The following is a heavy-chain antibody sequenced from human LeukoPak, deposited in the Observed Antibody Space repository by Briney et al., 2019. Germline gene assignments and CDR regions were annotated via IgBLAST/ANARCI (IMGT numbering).Heavy chain of an antibody. Sequence: ASVKVSCKASGYTFTGYNMHWVRQALGQGLEWMGRINPNSGGTNYAQRFQGRVTMTRDTSINTAYMELSRLRSDDTAVYYCARDLSASVADFDYWGQGTLVTVSS. J-gene: IGHJ4*02. V-gene: IGHV1-2*06. D-gene: IGHD6-19*01. CDR1: GYTFTGYN. CDR2: INPNSGGT. CDR3: ARDLSASVADFDY.